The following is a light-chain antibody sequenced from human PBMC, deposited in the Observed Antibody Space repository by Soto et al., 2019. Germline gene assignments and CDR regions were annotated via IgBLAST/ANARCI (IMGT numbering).Light chain of an antibody. Sequence: DIQMTQSPSSLSASVGDIVTITCQASQDISNYLNWYQQKPGKAPKLLIYDASNLETGVPSRFIGSGSGADITCTISSLQPEDIATYYGQQYDNLSYTFGPGTKVYSK. CDR1: QDISNY. V-gene: IGKV1-33*01. CDR2: DAS. CDR3: QQYDNLSYT. J-gene: IGKJ3*01.